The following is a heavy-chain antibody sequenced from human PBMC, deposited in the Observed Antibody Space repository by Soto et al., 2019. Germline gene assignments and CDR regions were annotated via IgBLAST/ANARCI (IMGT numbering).Heavy chain of an antibody. J-gene: IGHJ5*02. CDR2: IYTSGST. CDR1: GGSISSYY. D-gene: IGHD5-18*01. CDR3: ARDVSPVQLCLERNWFDP. V-gene: IGHV4-4*07. Sequence: SETLSLTCTVSGGSISSYYWSWIRQPAGKGLEWIGRIYTSGSTNYNPSLKSRVTMSVDTSKNQFSLKLSSVTAADTAVYYCARDVSPVQLCLERNWFDPLGQGTLVTVSS.